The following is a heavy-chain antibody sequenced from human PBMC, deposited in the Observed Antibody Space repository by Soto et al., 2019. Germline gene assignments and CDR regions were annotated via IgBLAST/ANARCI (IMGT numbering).Heavy chain of an antibody. CDR3: ARDLIPSYYDFWSGSSGFDY. J-gene: IGHJ4*02. Sequence: SLRLSCAASGFTFSSYGMHWVRQAPGKGLEWVAVIWYDGSNKYYADSVKGRFTISRDNSKNTLYLQMNSLRAEDTAVYYCARDLIPSYYDFWSGSSGFDYWGQGTLVTVSS. CDR1: GFTFSSYG. D-gene: IGHD3-3*01. V-gene: IGHV3-33*01. CDR2: IWYDGSNK.